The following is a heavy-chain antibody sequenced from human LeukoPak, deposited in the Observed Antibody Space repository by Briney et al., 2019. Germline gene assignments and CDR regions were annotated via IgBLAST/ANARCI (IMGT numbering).Heavy chain of an antibody. CDR2: IYYSVST. V-gene: IGHV4-61*05. D-gene: IGHD2-15*01. CDR1: GGSISSSSYY. Sequence: SETLSLTCTVSGGSISSSSYYWGWIRQPPGKGLEWMGYIYYSVSTNYNPSLKSRVTISVDTSKNQFSLKLSSVTAADTAVYYCAKLGYCSGGSCPFDIWGQGTMVTVSS. J-gene: IGHJ3*02. CDR3: AKLGYCSGGSCPFDI.